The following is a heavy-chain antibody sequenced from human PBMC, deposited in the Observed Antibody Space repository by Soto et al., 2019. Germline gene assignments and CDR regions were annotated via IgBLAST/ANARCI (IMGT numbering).Heavy chain of an antibody. CDR1: GGSISTSSKF. CDR2: IYNSGST. J-gene: IGHJ6*02. V-gene: IGHV4-39*07. CDR3: TINADV. Sequence: SETLSLTCSVSGGSISTSSKFWDWIRQPSGKGLEWIGAIYNSGSTYYNPSLKSRVTISVDTSKNQFSLKLSSVTAADTAIYYCTINADVWGQGTTVTVSS.